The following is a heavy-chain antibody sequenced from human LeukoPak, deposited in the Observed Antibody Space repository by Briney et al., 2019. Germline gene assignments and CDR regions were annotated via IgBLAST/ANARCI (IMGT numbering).Heavy chain of an antibody. CDR3: ARASWSSWYVGAHDY. D-gene: IGHD6-13*01. V-gene: IGHV1-2*02. Sequence: ASVKVSCKASGYTFTGYYIHWVRQAPGQGLEWMGWINPNSGGTNSAQQFQGRVTLTRDTSISTAYMELSRLRSDDTAVYYCARASWSSWYVGAHDYWGQGTLVTVSS. CDR1: GYTFTGYY. CDR2: INPNSGGT. J-gene: IGHJ4*02.